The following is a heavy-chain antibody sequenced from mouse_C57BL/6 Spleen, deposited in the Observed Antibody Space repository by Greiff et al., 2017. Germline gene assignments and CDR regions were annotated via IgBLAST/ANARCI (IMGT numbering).Heavy chain of an antibody. CDR3: TAGVVATGYFDY. Sequence: EVKVEESGGGLVQPGGSTKLSCVASGFTFSNYWMNWVRQSPEKGLEWVAQIRLKSDNYATHYAESVKGRFTISRDDSKSSVYLQMNNLRAEDTGIYYCTAGVVATGYFDYWGQGTTLTVSS. J-gene: IGHJ2*01. D-gene: IGHD1-1*01. V-gene: IGHV6-3*01. CDR1: GFTFSNYW. CDR2: IRLKSDNYAT.